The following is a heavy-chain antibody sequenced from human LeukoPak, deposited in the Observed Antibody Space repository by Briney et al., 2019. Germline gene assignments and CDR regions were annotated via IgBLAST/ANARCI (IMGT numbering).Heavy chain of an antibody. D-gene: IGHD3-10*01. CDR1: GGTFSSYA. V-gene: IGHV1-46*01. CDR2: IDPSGGST. Sequence: GASVKVSCKASGGTFSSYAISWVRQAPGQGLEWMGIIDPSGGSTDYAQKFQGRVTMTRDTSTSTVYMELSSLRSEDTAVYYCARDLGLRGVTNWFDPWGQGTLVTVSS. J-gene: IGHJ5*02. CDR3: ARDLGLRGVTNWFDP.